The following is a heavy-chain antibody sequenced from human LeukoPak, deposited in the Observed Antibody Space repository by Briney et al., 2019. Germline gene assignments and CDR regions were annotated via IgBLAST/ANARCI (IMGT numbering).Heavy chain of an antibody. V-gene: IGHV1-18*01. CDR3: ARDQDYYDSSGYLDY. J-gene: IGHJ4*02. CDR1: GYTFTSYG. D-gene: IGHD3-22*01. CDR2: ISAYNGNT. Sequence: ASVKVSCKASGYTFTSYGISWVRQAPGQGLEWMGWISAYNGNTNYAQKLQGRVTMTTDTSTSTAYMELRSLRSDDTAVYYCARDQDYYDSSGYLDYWGQGTLGTVSS.